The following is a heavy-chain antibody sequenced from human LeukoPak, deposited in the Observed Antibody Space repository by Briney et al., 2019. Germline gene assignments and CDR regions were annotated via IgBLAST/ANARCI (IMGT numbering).Heavy chain of an antibody. V-gene: IGHV3-53*01. Sequence: GGSLRLSCAASGFTVSSNYMSWARQAPGKGLEWVSVIYSGGSTYYADSVKGRFTISRDNSKNTLYLQMNSLRAEDTAVYYCARYYGDYGIYYYGMDVWGQGTTVTVSS. CDR3: ARYYGDYGIYYYGMDV. CDR2: IYSGGST. D-gene: IGHD4-17*01. CDR1: GFTVSSNY. J-gene: IGHJ6*02.